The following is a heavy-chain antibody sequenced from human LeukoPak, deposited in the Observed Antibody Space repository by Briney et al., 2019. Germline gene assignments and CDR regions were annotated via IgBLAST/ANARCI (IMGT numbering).Heavy chain of an antibody. J-gene: IGHJ5*02. CDR2: IVPIFGTA. D-gene: IGHD2-15*01. V-gene: IGHV1-69*13. CDR3: ARADCSGGSCYSSWFDP. CDR1: GGTFSSYA. Sequence: SVKVSCKASGGTFSSYAISWVRQAPGQGLEWMGGIVPIFGTANYAQKFQGRVTITADESTSTAYMELSSLRSEDTAVYYCARADCSGGSCYSSWFDPWGQGTLVTVSS.